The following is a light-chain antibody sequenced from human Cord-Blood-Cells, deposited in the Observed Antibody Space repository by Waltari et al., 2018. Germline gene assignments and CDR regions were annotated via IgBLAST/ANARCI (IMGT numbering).Light chain of an antibody. CDR3: SSYTSSSTPYV. CDR2: EVS. V-gene: IGLV2-14*01. CDR1: SSDVGGHNY. J-gene: IGLJ1*01. Sequence: QSALTQPASVSGSPGQSITISCPGTSSDVGGHNYVSWYQQHPGKAPKLMIYEVSNRPSGVSNRFSGSKSGNTASLTISGLQAEDEADYYCSSYTSSSTPYVFGTGAKVTVL.